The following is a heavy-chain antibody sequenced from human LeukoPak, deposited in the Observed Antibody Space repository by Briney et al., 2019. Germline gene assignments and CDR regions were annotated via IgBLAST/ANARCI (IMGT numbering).Heavy chain of an antibody. CDR1: GVTFSSYV. D-gene: IGHD1-26*01. J-gene: IGHJ6*03. Sequence: GSSVKVSCKASGVTFSSYVISWVRQAPGQGLEWMGGIIPIFGTANYAQKFQGRVTITADESTSTAYMELSSLRSEDTAVYYCARSGYGGSYYGGYYYMDVWGKGTTVTVSS. CDR2: IIPIFGTA. V-gene: IGHV1-69*01. CDR3: ARSGYGGSYYGGYYYMDV.